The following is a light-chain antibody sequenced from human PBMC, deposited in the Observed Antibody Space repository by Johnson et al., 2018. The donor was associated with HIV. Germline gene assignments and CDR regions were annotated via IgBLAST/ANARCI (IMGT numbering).Light chain of an antibody. J-gene: IGLJ1*01. CDR3: GTWDSSLSEGV. Sequence: QSVLTQPPSVSAAPGQKVTISCSGSSYNIGNNYVSWYQQLPGTAPKLLIYENNKRPSGIPDRFSGSKSGASATLGITGLQTGDEADYYCGTWDSSLSEGVFGTGTKVTVL. CDR1: SYNIGNNY. V-gene: IGLV1-51*02. CDR2: ENN.